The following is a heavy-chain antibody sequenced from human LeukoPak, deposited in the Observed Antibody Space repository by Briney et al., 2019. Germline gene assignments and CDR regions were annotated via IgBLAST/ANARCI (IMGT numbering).Heavy chain of an antibody. D-gene: IGHD2-2*01. CDR3: AVGYCSSTSCFNFDY. CDR2: IIPIFGTA. Sequence: SVKVSCKASGGTFSSYAISWVRQAPGQGLEWMGEIIPIFGTANYAQKFQGRVTITADESTSTAYMELSSLRSEDTAVYYCAVGYCSSTSCFNFDYWGQGTLVTVSS. CDR1: GGTFSSYA. J-gene: IGHJ4*02. V-gene: IGHV1-69*13.